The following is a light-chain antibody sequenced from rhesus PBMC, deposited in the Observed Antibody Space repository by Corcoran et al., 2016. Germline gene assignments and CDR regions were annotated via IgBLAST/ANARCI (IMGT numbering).Light chain of an antibody. Sequence: DIQMTQSPSSLSASVGDKVTITCRASQGVGGWLAWYQQKPGKAPELLIFAASSLKSGVPSRFRGSGSGTDYTLTISSLQPEDFATYYCQKGYNIPWTFGQGTKVEIK. J-gene: IGKJ1*01. CDR2: AAS. V-gene: IGKV1-18*01. CDR3: QKGYNIPWT. CDR1: QGVGGW.